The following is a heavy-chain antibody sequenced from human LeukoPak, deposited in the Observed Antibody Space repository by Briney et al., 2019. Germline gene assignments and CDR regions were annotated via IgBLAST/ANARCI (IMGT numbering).Heavy chain of an antibody. J-gene: IGHJ4*02. D-gene: IGHD1-26*01. Sequence: SETLSLTCTVSGGSVSSGSYYWSWIRQPPGKGLEWIGYIYYSGSTNYNPSLKSRVTISVDTSKNQFSLKLSSVTAAGTAVYYCAREGAEGAPDYWGQGTLVTVSS. CDR1: GGSVSSGSYY. CDR2: IYYSGST. V-gene: IGHV4-61*01. CDR3: AREGAEGAPDY.